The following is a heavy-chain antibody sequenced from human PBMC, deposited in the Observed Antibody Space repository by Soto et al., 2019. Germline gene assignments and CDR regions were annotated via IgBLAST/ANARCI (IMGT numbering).Heavy chain of an antibody. CDR3: ARRITMVFDY. D-gene: IGHD3-10*01. J-gene: IGHJ4*02. CDR1: GGSFSGYY. Sequence: QVQLQQWGAGLLKPSETLSLTCAVYGGSFSGYYWSWIRQPPGKGLEWIGEINHSGSTNYNPSLKSRVTISVDTSKNQFSLRLSSVTAADTAVYYCARRITMVFDYWGQGTLVTVSS. V-gene: IGHV4-34*01. CDR2: INHSGST.